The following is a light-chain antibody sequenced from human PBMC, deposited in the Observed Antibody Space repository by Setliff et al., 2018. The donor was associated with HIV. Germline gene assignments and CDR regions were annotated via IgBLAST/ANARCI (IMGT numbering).Light chain of an antibody. CDR2: GNN. CDR3: QSYDSSLSGSYI. CDR1: VSNIGAGYD. V-gene: IGLV1-40*01. J-gene: IGLJ1*01. Sequence: QSVLTQPPSMSGTPGQKVTISCSGGVSNIGAGYDVHWYQQLPGTAPKLLIYGNNNRPSGVPDRFSGSKSVTSASLAITGLQAEDEADYYCQSYDSSLSGSYIFGTGTKV.